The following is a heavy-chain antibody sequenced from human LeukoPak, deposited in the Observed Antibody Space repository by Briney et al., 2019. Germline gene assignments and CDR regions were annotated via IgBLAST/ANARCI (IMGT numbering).Heavy chain of an antibody. CDR1: GYTFTSYD. CDR2: MNPNSGNT. V-gene: IGHV1-8*03. CDR3: KTGGTHWFDP. D-gene: IGHD7-27*01. J-gene: IGHJ5*02. Sequence: ASVKVSCKASGYTFTSYDINWVRQATGQGLEWMGWMNPNSGNTGYAQKFQGRVTITRNTSISTAYMELSGLRSEDTAVYYCKTGGTHWFDPWGQGTLVTVSS.